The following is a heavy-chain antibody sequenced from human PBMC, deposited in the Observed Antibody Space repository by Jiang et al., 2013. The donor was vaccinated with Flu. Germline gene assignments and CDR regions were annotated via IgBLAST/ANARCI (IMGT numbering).Heavy chain of an antibody. V-gene: IGHV4-4*09. CDR2: ISSTGST. J-gene: IGHJ3*02. Sequence: GPGLVKPSETLSLTCTISGGSISGYYWSWIRRPPGKGLEWMGYISSTGSTNNNPSLNSRVTITLDTSKNQFSLRLSSVTAADTAVYYCARSDSYCGGACFVFDAFDIWGRGTVVTVSS. CDR1: GGSISGYY. D-gene: IGHD2-21*01. CDR3: ARSDSYCGGACFVFDAFDI.